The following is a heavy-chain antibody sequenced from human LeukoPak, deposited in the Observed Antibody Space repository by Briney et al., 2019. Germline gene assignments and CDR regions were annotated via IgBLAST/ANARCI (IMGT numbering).Heavy chain of an antibody. CDR3: ASDAFDI. CDR2: INDGDGDT. J-gene: IGHJ3*02. CDR1: GNAFITYA. Sequence: ASAEVSCKASGNAFITYAMYWVRQAPGQRLEWMGWINDGDGDTRYSQRFQGRVTMTRDTSARTAYMELSSLRSEDTAVYYCASDAFDIWGQGTMVTVSS. V-gene: IGHV1-3*01.